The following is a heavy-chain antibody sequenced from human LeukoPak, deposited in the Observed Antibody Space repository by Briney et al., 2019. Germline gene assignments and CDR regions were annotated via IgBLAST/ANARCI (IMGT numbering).Heavy chain of an antibody. CDR2: IYYSGST. Sequence: SETLSLTCTVSGGSISSGDYYWSWIRQPPGKGLEWIGYIYYSGSTYYNPSLKSRVTISVDTSKNQFSLKLSSVTAADTAVYYCARAEITMIDRGYYYMDVWGKGTTVTVSS. CDR1: GGSISSGDYY. J-gene: IGHJ6*03. V-gene: IGHV4-30-4*08. D-gene: IGHD3-22*01. CDR3: ARAEITMIDRGYYYMDV.